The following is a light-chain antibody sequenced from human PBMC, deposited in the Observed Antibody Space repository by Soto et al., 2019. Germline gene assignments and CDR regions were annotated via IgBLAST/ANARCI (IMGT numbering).Light chain of an antibody. CDR1: SSDVGGYNY. CDR2: DVS. CDR3: CSYAGSYTSYVV. J-gene: IGLJ2*01. V-gene: IGLV2-11*01. Sequence: QSALTQPRSVSGSPEQSVTISCTGTSSDVGGYNYVSWYQQHPGKAPKLMIYDVSKRPSGVPDRFSGSKSGNTASLTISGLQAEDEADYYCCSYAGSYTSYVVFGGGTKLTVL.